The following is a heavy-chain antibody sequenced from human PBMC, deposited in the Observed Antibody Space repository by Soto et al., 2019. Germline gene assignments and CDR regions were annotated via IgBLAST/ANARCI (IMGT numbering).Heavy chain of an antibody. CDR1: GLTINTYS. J-gene: IGHJ4*02. D-gene: IGHD3-22*01. Sequence: EVQLEESGGGLVKPGGSRRLSCVASGLTINTYSMMWVRQAPGKGLEWVSSISSSSSYIYYADSVKGRFTISRDNAKNSLYLQMNSLRAEDTAVYYCARDLYYYASSGFKYWGQGTLVTVSS. CDR2: ISSSSSYI. V-gene: IGHV3-21*01. CDR3: ARDLYYYASSGFKY.